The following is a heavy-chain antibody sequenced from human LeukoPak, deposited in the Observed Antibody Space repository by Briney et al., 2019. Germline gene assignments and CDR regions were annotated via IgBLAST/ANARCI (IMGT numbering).Heavy chain of an antibody. V-gene: IGHV3-48*04. D-gene: IGHD2-21*01. Sequence: PGGSLRLSCVASGFTFRTYTMNWVRQAPGKGLEYIAHISTDSKTIYYAETVKGRFTISRDNAKNSLYLQMNSLRVDDTALYYCARKTPGIWYVDYWGQGTRVTVSA. CDR2: ISTDSKTI. CDR3: ARKTPGIWYVDY. J-gene: IGHJ4*02. CDR1: GFTFRTYT.